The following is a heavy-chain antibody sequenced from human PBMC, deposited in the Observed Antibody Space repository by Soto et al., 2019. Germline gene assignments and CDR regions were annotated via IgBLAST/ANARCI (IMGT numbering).Heavy chain of an antibody. CDR2: IIPIFGTA. D-gene: IGHD1-26*01. Sequence: QVQLVQSGAEVKKPGSSVKGSCKASGGTFSSYAISWVRQAPGQGLEWMGGIIPIFGTANYAQKFQGRVTITADESTSTAHMELSSLRSEDTAVYYCARRSRGIYKGRSGAFDIWGQGTMVNVSS. CDR1: GGTFSSYA. V-gene: IGHV1-69*12. CDR3: ARRSRGIYKGRSGAFDI. J-gene: IGHJ3*02.